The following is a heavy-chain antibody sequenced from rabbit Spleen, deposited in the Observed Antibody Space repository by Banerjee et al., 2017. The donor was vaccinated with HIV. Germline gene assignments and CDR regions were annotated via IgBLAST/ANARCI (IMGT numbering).Heavy chain of an antibody. CDR1: GFSFSSGDD. CDR3: ARAGSTINYGIDL. J-gene: IGHJ4*01. V-gene: IGHV1S40*01. CDR2: INIGSGST. Sequence: QSLEESGGDLVKPGASLTLTCKASGFSFSSGDDMCWVRQAPGKGLEWIGYINIGSGSTWYATWAKGRFTISKTSSTTVTLQMTSLTAADTATYFCARAGSTINYGIDLWGPGTLVTVS. D-gene: IGHD4-2*01.